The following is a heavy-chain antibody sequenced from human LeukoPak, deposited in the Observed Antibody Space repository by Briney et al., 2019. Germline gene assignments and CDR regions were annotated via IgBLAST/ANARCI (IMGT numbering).Heavy chain of an antibody. J-gene: IGHJ6*02. CDR1: GLTFRSYW. V-gene: IGHV3-74*01. D-gene: IGHD3-16*01. Sequence: GGSVTLFRSASGLTFRSYWMQWLRQAPGKGLVCVSGINRDESSTSYAHSVHGTFTISRDTANNTLYLQMNSLRAEDTAVYYCARAGRAGVWGSYYGTDIWGQGTPVTVSS. CDR2: INRDESST. CDR3: ARAGRAGVWGSYYGTDI.